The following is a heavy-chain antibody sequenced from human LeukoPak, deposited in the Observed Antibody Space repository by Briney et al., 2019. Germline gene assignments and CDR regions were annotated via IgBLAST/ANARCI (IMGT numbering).Heavy chain of an antibody. CDR2: ISSSSSTI. D-gene: IGHD2-2*01. V-gene: IGHV3-48*01. CDR1: GFTFSSYS. CDR3: AKAPVCSSTSCHRRYYYMDV. Sequence: GGSLRLSCAASGFTFSSYSMNWVRQAPGKGLEWVSYISSSSSTIYYADSVKGRFTISRDNAKNSLYLQMNSLRAEDTAVYYCAKAPVCSSTSCHRRYYYMDVWGKGTTVTISS. J-gene: IGHJ6*03.